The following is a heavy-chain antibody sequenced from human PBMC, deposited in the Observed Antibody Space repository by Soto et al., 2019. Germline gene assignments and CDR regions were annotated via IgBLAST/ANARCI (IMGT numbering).Heavy chain of an antibody. CDR2: IDPSDSQT. CDR1: GYSFAGYW. CDR3: ARQIYDSDTGPNFQYYFDS. V-gene: IGHV5-10-1*01. J-gene: IGHJ4*02. D-gene: IGHD3-22*01. Sequence: GESLKISCKGSGYSFAGYWTTWVRQKPGKGLEWMGRIDPSDSQTYYSPSFRGHVTISATKSITTVFLQWSSLRASDTAMYYCARQIYDSDTGPNFQYYFDSWGQGTPVTVSS.